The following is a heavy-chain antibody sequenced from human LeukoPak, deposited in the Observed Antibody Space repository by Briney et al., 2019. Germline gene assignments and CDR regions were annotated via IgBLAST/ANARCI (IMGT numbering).Heavy chain of an antibody. CDR3: ARVPPSVGEATSEYFQD. CDR1: RLTFSTYW. D-gene: IGHD1-26*01. CDR2: INTDGSIT. V-gene: IGHV3-74*01. Sequence: QPGGSLRLSCRALRLTFSTYWMHWVRQAPGKGRMWVSRINTDGSITNYADSVKGRFTLSRDNAKNTLYLQMSSLRSEDTAVYYCARVPPSVGEATSEYFQDWGQGTLVTVSS. J-gene: IGHJ1*01.